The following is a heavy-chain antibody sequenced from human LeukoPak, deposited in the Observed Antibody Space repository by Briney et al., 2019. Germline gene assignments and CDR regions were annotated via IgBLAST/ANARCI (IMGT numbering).Heavy chain of an antibody. CDR2: IYTSGST. D-gene: IGHD2-2*01. CDR1: GGSISSGSYY. J-gene: IGHJ6*02. Sequence: ASETLSPTCTVSGGSISSGSYYWSWIRQPAGKGLEWIGRIYTSGSTNYNPSLKSRVTISVDASKNQFSLKLSSVTAADTAVYYCARARSTSYRTHYYYGMDVWGQGTTVTVSS. V-gene: IGHV4-61*02. CDR3: ARARSTSYRTHYYYGMDV.